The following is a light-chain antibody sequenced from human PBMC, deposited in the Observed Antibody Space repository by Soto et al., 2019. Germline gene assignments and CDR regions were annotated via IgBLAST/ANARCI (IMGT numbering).Light chain of an antibody. CDR3: ASFAGNYNYV. Sequence: SALTQPPSASGSPGQSVTISCTGTSRDVGDYNFVSWYQQHPGKAPKVLIYEVSKRPSGVPDHFSGSKSGNTASLTVSGLQADDEADYYCASFAGNYNYVFGTGTKLTVL. V-gene: IGLV2-8*01. CDR1: SRDVGDYNF. CDR2: EVS. J-gene: IGLJ1*01.